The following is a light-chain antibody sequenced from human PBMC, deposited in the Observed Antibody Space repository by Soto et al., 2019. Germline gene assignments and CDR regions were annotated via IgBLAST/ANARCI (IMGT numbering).Light chain of an antibody. CDR2: GAS. CDR3: QQHKDYPLT. Sequence: DIQMTQSPSSLSASVGDRVTITCQASQDITLYLNWYQQKPGKAPKCLIYGASSLQSGVSSRFSGSGSGTEFTLTISSPQSEDFASYYCQQHKDYPLTFGRGTRLEIK. CDR1: QDITLY. J-gene: IGKJ5*01. V-gene: IGKV1-17*01.